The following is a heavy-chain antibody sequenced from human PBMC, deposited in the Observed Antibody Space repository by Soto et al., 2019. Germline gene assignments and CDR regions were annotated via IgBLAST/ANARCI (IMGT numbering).Heavy chain of an antibody. CDR3: ARVHDFWSGYHLRYYYGMDV. D-gene: IGHD3-3*01. J-gene: IGHJ6*02. V-gene: IGHV5-51*01. CDR2: IYPGDSDT. Sequence: GESLKISCKGSGYSFTSYWIGWVRQMPGKGLEWMGIIYPGDSDTRYSPSFQGQVTISADKSISTAYLQWSSLKASDTAMYYCARVHDFWSGYHLRYYYGMDVWGQGTTVTVSS. CDR1: GYSFTSYW.